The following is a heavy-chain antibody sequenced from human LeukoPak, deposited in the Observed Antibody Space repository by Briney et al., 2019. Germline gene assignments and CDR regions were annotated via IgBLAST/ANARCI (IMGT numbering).Heavy chain of an antibody. CDR1: GFTFSSYA. CDR3: ASLDSVGYYFDY. J-gene: IGHJ4*02. CDR2: IKQDGSEK. D-gene: IGHD2-15*01. Sequence: GGSLRLSCAASGFTFSSYAMSWVRQAPGKGLEWVANIKQDGSEKYYVDSVKGRFTISRDNAKNSLYLQMNSLRAEDTAVYYCASLDSVGYYFDYWGQGTLVTVSS. V-gene: IGHV3-7*01.